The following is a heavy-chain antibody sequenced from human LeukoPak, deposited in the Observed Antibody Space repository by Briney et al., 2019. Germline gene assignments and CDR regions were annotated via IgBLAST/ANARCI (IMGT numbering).Heavy chain of an antibody. V-gene: IGHV1-2*02. CDR2: INPNSGGT. J-gene: IGHJ5*02. CDR1: GYTFTGYY. D-gene: IGHD6-6*01. Sequence: PWASVKVSCKASGYTFTGYYMHWVRQAPGQGLEWMGWINPNSGGTNYAQKFQGRVTMTRDTSISTAYMELSSLRSEDTAVYYCAREAYSSSSGGWFDPWGQGTLVTVSS. CDR3: AREAYSSSSGGWFDP.